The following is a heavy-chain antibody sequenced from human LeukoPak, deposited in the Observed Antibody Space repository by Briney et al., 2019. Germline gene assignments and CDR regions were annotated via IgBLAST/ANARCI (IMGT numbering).Heavy chain of an antibody. CDR2: IYYSGST. CDR3: ARRAYSSGWYYFDY. V-gene: IGHV4-59*01. J-gene: IGHJ4*02. Sequence: PSETLSLTCTVSGDSIRSYYWSWIRQPPGKGLEWVGYIYYSGSTNYNPSLKSRVTFSVDTSKCQFSLKLTSVTAADTAVYYCARRAYSSGWYYFDYWGQGTLVTVSS. D-gene: IGHD6-19*01. CDR1: GDSIRSYY.